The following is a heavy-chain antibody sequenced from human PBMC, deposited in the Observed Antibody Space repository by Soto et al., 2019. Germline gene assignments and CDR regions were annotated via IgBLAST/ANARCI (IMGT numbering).Heavy chain of an antibody. D-gene: IGHD1-26*01. CDR1: TFTFTSSA. CDR3: ATHREGATYYFDY. J-gene: IGHJ4*02. V-gene: IGHV1-58*01. CDR2: TVVGSGNT. Sequence: QMQLVQSGPEVKKPGTSVKVSCKASTFTFTSSAVQWVRQARGQRFEGIGWTVVGSGNTKYAQNFQERVTINRDMSSGTAYLELSSLRSEDTAVYYCATHREGATYYFDYWGQGTLLTVSS.